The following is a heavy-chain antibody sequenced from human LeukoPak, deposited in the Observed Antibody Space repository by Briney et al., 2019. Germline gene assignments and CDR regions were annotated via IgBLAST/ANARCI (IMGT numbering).Heavy chain of an antibody. J-gene: IGHJ6*03. V-gene: IGHV4-4*07. CDR2: IYTSGST. CDR3: ARGARNIYYFYMDV. CDR1: GGSIGNNY. Sequence: SETLSLTCTVSGGSIGNNYWIWIRQPAGKGLEWIGRIYTSGSTDYNPSLKSRVTMSVDTSKNQFSLKVTSVTAADTAVYYCARGARNIYYFYMDVWGKGTPVTVSS.